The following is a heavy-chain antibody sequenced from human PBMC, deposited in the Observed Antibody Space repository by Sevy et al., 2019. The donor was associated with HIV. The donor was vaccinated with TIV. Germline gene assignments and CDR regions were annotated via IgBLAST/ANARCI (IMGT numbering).Heavy chain of an antibody. CDR1: GGSISNYY. CDR3: ARGNSGSYGWFDP. J-gene: IGHJ5*02. D-gene: IGHD1-26*01. CDR2: IYYSGGT. Sequence: SETLSLTCTVSGGSISNYYWNWIRQPPGKGLEWIGYIYYSGGTNYNSSLRSRVTMSADTSKNQFSLKLSFVTAADTAMYYCARGNSGSYGWFDPWGHGTLVTVSS. V-gene: IGHV4-59*01.